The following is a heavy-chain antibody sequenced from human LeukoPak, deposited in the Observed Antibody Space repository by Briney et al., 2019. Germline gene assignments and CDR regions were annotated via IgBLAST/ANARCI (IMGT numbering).Heavy chain of an antibody. D-gene: IGHD3-10*01. Sequence: PSETLSLTCTVSGGSISGYYWSWIRQPPGKGLEWIAYIHYSGVTSYNPSPKSRVTISVDTSENQFSLKLSSVTAADTAVYYCARTIPQGSGDYWGQGTLVTVSS. CDR1: GGSISGYY. CDR2: IHYSGVT. CDR3: ARTIPQGSGDY. J-gene: IGHJ4*02. V-gene: IGHV4-59*01.